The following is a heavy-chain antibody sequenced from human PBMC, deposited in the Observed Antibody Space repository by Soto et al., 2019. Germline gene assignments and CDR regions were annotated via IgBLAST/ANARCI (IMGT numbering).Heavy chain of an antibody. CDR1: GGSISSYY. CDR3: ARQYTTRWNNLDY. V-gene: IGHV4-59*08. D-gene: IGHD1-1*01. Sequence: SETLSLTCTVSGGSISSYYWSWIRQPPGEGLEWIGHIYYSGSTNYNPSLKSRVTMSVDTSKNQFSLKLNSMTAADTAVYYCARQYTTRWNNLDYWGQGILVTVSS. CDR2: IYYSGST. J-gene: IGHJ4*02.